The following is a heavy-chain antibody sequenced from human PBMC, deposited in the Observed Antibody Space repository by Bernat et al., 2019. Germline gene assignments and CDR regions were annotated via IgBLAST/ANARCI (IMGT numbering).Heavy chain of an antibody. V-gene: IGHV3-49*04. CDR2: IRSKAYGGTK. CDR1: GFTFGDYA. D-gene: IGHD4-17*01. CDR3: TRDPMTTVTGYYYYYYMDV. Sequence: EVQLVESGGGLVQPGRSLRLSCTASGFTFGDYAMSWVRQAPGKGLEWVGFIRSKAYGGTKEYAASVKGRFTISRDDSKSIAYLQMNSLKTEDTAVYYCTRDPMTTVTGYYYYYYMDVWGKGTTSTVSS. J-gene: IGHJ6*03.